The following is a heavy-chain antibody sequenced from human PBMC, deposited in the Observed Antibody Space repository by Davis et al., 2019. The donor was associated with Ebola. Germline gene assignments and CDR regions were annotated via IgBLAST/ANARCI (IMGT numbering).Heavy chain of an antibody. CDR2: IKQDGGEK. J-gene: IGHJ6*04. CDR1: GFIFSNYW. Sequence: GESLKISCAASGFIFSNYWMSWVRQAPGKGPEWVAIIKQDGGEKYYVDSVKGRFTISRDNAKNSLYLQMNSLRAEDTAVYYCARDLIIVVVPAAEGEGYYYGMDVWGKGTTVTVSS. V-gene: IGHV3-7*01. CDR3: ARDLIIVVVPAAEGEGYYYGMDV. D-gene: IGHD2-2*01.